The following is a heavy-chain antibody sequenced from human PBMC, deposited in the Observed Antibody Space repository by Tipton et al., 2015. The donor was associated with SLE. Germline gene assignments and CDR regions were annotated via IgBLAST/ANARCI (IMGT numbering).Heavy chain of an antibody. Sequence: QLVQSGGGVVQPGRSLRLSCAASGFTFSSYAMHWVRQAPGKGLEWVAVISYDESNKYYADSVKGRFTISRDNSKNTLYLQMNSLRAEDTAVYYCAKDGKGATIFGVARGGQGTLVTVSS. CDR2: ISYDESNK. D-gene: IGHD3-3*01. V-gene: IGHV3-30-3*01. CDR3: AKDGKGATIFGVAR. J-gene: IGHJ4*02. CDR1: GFTFSSYA.